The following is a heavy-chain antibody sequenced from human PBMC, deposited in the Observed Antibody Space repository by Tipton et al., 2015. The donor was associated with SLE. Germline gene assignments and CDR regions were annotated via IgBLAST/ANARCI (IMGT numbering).Heavy chain of an antibody. CDR2: INHSGST. V-gene: IGHV4-34*01. D-gene: IGHD5-12*01. CDR1: GGSFSGYY. J-gene: IGHJ4*02. Sequence: TLSLTCAVYGGSFSGYYWSWIRQPPGKGLEWIGEINHSGSTNYNPSLKSRVTISVDTSKNQFSLKLSSVTAADTAVYYCARGRDIVVTIRFDYWGQGTLVTVSS. CDR3: ARGRDIVVTIRFDY.